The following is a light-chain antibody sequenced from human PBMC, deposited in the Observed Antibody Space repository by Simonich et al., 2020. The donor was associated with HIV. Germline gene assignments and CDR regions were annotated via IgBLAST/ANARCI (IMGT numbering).Light chain of an antibody. CDR1: QSLVNSDGNTY. Sequence: DVVMTQSPLSLPVTLGQPASISCSSSQSLVNSDGNTYLNWFQQRPGQSQRRLIYKVANRDAGVPDRFSGSGSGTDFTLKISRVEAEDVGVYYCMQGTHWPRTFGQGTKVEIK. J-gene: IGKJ1*01. CDR3: MQGTHWPRT. CDR2: KVA. V-gene: IGKV2-30*01.